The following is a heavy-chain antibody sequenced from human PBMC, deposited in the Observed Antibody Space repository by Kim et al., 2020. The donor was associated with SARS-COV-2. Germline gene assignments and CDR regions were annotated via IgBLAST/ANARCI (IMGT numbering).Heavy chain of an antibody. CDR3: ARFRRLELYYYYYGMDV. D-gene: IGHD1-7*01. CDR1: GGSFSGYY. J-gene: IGHJ6*02. CDR2: INHSGST. V-gene: IGHV4-34*01. Sequence: SETLSLTCAVYGGSFSGYYWSWIRQPPGKGLEWIGEINHSGSTNYNPSLKSRVTISVDTSKNQFSLKLSSVTAADTAVYYCARFRRLELYYYYYGMDVWGQGTTVTVSS.